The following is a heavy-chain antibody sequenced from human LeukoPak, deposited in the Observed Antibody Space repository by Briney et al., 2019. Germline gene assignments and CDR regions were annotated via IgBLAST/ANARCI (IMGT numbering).Heavy chain of an antibody. J-gene: IGHJ4*02. Sequence: PGGSLRLSCAASGFTFSSYSMNWVRQAPGKGLEWVSYISSSSSTIYYADSVKGRFTISRDNAKNSLYLQMNSLRAEDTAVYYCARDPRSIAAARNYFEYWGQGTLVTISS. CDR3: ARDPRSIAAARNYFEY. D-gene: IGHD6-13*01. CDR1: GFTFSSYS. V-gene: IGHV3-48*04. CDR2: ISSSSSTI.